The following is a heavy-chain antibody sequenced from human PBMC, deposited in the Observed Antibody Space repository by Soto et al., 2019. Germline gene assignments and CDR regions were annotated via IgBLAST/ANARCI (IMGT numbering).Heavy chain of an antibody. D-gene: IGHD6-6*01. V-gene: IGHV4-39*01. J-gene: IGHJ4*02. CDR3: ARHAPPPIAARRRGKNYFDY. CDR2: IYYSGST. Sequence: QLQLQESGPGLVKPSETLSLTCTVSGGSISSSSYYWGWIRQPPGKGLEWIGSIYYSGSTYYNPALKRRVTTAVDPSKNPFALQLSSVTAADPAVYYCARHAPPPIAARRRGKNYFDYWGQGTLVTVSS. CDR1: GGSISSSSYY.